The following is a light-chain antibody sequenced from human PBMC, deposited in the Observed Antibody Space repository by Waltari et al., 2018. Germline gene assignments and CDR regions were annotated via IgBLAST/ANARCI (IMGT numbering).Light chain of an antibody. Sequence: DIQLTQSPSFLSASVGDRVTITCRASQGANSYLAWFQQKPGKAPKVLVFGASTLQSGVPSRFSGSGSGTEFSLTISSLESEDFAFYYCQQSRQWPRRTFGQGTKLE. CDR2: GAS. CDR3: QQSRQWPRRT. J-gene: IGKJ2*01. CDR1: QGANSY. V-gene: IGKV1-9*01.